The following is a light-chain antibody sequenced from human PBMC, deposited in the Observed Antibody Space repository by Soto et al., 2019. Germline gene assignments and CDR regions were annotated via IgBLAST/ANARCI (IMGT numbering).Light chain of an antibody. Sequence: DIQMTQSPSTLSASVGDRVTITCRASQSISSWLAWYQQKPGKAPKFLIYKASSLESGVTSRFSGSGSGTESTLSNSSLQTDDFATYYFQQYSSWYTFGQGTKLEIK. CDR1: QSISSW. CDR3: QQYSSWYT. CDR2: KAS. V-gene: IGKV1-5*03. J-gene: IGKJ2*01.